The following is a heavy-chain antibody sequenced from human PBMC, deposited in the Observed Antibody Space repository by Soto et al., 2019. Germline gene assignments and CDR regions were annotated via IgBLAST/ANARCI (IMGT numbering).Heavy chain of an antibody. CDR3: ARSMTTVVTLDY. D-gene: IGHD4-17*01. CDR1: GGSISSSSYY. V-gene: IGHV4-39*01. J-gene: IGHJ4*02. Sequence: SETLSLTCTVSGGSISSSSYYWGWIRQPPGKGLEWIGSIYYSGSTYYNPSLKSRVTISVDTPKNQFSLKLSSVTAADTAVYYCARSMTTVVTLDYWGQGTLVTVS. CDR2: IYYSGST.